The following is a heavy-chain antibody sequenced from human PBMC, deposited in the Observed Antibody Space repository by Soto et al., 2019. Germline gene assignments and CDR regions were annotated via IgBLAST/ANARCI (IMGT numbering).Heavy chain of an antibody. Sequence: EVQLVESGGGLVQRGGSLRLSCAASGFIFTSYSMVWVRQAPGKGLEWVSSISSRSDSIYYADSVKGRFTISRDNPQNSLYLQMNSLTSEDTAVYYCARDRSADRFVQYFQHWGPGTLVTVSS. CDR3: ARDRSADRFVQYFQH. J-gene: IGHJ1*01. V-gene: IGHV3-21*01. CDR1: GFIFTSYS. CDR2: ISSRSDSI. D-gene: IGHD6-19*01.